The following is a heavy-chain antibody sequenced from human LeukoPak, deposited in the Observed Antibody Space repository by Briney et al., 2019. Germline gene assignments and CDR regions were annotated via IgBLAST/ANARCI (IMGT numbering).Heavy chain of an antibody. D-gene: IGHD3-10*01. J-gene: IGHJ6*03. V-gene: IGHV4-59*01. Sequence: SETLSLTCSVSGGSISSYYWSWIRQPPGRGLEWIGYIYYSGSTNYNPSLKSRVTISVDTSKNQFSLKLSSVTAADTAVYYCARGRSSMVRGYYYYYMDVWGKGTTVTISS. CDR3: ARGRSSMVRGYYYYYMDV. CDR2: IYYSGST. CDR1: GGSISSYY.